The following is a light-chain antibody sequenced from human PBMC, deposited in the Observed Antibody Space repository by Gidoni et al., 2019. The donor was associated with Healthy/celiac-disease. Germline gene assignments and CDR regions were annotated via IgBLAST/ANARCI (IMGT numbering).Light chain of an antibody. V-gene: IGKV1-33*01. J-gene: IGKJ2*01. CDR3: QQYDNLPRYT. CDR1: QDISNY. Sequence: DIQMTQSPSSLSASVGDRVTITCQASQDISNYLNWYQQKPGKAPKLLIYDASNLETGVPSRFSGSGSGTDFTFTISSLQPEDIATYYCQQYDNLPRYTFGQGTKLVIK. CDR2: DAS.